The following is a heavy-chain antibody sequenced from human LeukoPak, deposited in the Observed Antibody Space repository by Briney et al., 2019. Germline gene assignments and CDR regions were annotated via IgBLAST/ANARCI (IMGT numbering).Heavy chain of an antibody. CDR3: ARGYSSSWSSFDY. D-gene: IGHD6-13*01. CDR2: ISYDGSNK. Sequence: GGSLRLSCAASGFTFSSYARPWVRQAPGKGLEWVAVISYDGSNKYYADSVKGRFTISRDNSKNTLYLQMNSLRAEDTAVYYCARGYSSSWSSFDYWGQGTLVTVSS. J-gene: IGHJ4*02. V-gene: IGHV3-30*04. CDR1: GFTFSSYA.